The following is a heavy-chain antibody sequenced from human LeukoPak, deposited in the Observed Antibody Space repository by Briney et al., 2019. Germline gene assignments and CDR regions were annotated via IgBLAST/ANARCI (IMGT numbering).Heavy chain of an antibody. V-gene: IGHV4-59*12. J-gene: IGHJ4*02. CDR2: IYYSGST. CDR1: GGSISSYY. Sequence: SETLSLTCTVSGGSISSYYWSWIRQPPGKGLEWIGYIYYSGSTNYNPSLKSRVTISVDTSKNQFSLKLSSVTAADTAVYYCARAPPAYYDSSGTYYFDYWGQGTLVTVSS. D-gene: IGHD3-22*01. CDR3: ARAPPAYYDSSGTYYFDY.